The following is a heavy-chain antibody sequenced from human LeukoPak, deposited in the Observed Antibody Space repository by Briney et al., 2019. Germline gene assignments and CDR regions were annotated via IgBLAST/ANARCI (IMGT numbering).Heavy chain of an antibody. CDR3: EKDFRVEVRGVIGN. V-gene: IGHV3-9*01. J-gene: IGHJ4*02. CDR1: GFTFDDYT. Sequence: PGRSLRLSCAASGFTFDDYTMHWVRQAPGKGLEWVSDISWNSGSIGYADSVKGRFTISRDNAKNSLYLQMNSLRAEDTALYYCEKDFRVEVRGVIGNWGQGTLVTVSS. CDR2: ISWNSGSI. D-gene: IGHD3-10*01.